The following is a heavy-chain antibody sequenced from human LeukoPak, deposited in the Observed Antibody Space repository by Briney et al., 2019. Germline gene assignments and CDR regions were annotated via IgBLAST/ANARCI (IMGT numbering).Heavy chain of an antibody. V-gene: IGHV1-18*01. CDR2: ISAYNGNT. CDR3: AKNKTIDGMDV. J-gene: IGHJ6*02. D-gene: IGHD1-7*01. Sequence: ASVKVSCKASGYTFISYGISWVRQAPGQGLEWMGRISAYNGNTNYAQRLQGRATMTTDTSTSTAYMELRSLRSDDTAVYYCAKNKTIDGMDVWGQGTTVTVSS. CDR1: GYTFISYG.